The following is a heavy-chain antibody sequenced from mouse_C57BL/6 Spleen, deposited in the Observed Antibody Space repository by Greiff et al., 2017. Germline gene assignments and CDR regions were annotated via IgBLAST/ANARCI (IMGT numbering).Heavy chain of an antibody. CDR3: TRDPYWGWFAY. CDR2: ISDGGSYT. D-gene: IGHD4-1*01. J-gene: IGHJ3*01. CDR1: GFTFSSYA. V-gene: IGHV5-4*01. Sequence: EVHLVESGGGLVKPGGSLKLSCAASGFTFSSYAMSWVRQTPEKRLEWVATISDGGSYTYSPDNVKGRFTISRDNANNNMYLRMSHLESEDAAMYYCTRDPYWGWFAYWGQGTLVTVSA.